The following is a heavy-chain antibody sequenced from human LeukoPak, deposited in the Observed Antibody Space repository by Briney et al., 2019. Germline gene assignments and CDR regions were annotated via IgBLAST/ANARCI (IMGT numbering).Heavy chain of an antibody. CDR1: DEPFSGYY. CDR3: ARLVPERFFQLNPEGYYDY. D-gene: IGHD3-3*01. V-gene: IGHV4-34*01. Sequence: SETLSLTCTISDEPFSGYYWGWIRQPPGKGLELIGEINRNGNTDYNPSLKSRVSMSIDTSKNQFSLKLISVAAADTAVYYCARLVPERFFQLNPEGYYDYWGQGTLVTVSS. CDR2: INRNGNT. J-gene: IGHJ4*02.